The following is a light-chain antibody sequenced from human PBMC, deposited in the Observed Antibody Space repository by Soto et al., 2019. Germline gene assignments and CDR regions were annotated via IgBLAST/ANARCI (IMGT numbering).Light chain of an antibody. J-gene: IGKJ1*01. CDR3: HQYGSSPRT. V-gene: IGKV3-20*01. CDR1: QRVTNNY. CDR2: GAS. Sequence: EVVLTQSPGTLSLSPGEGATLSCRASQRVTNNYLAWYQQKPGHPPKLLIYGASSRATGIPDRFSGSGSGTDFTLTISKMELEDFAVYFCHQYGSSPRTF.